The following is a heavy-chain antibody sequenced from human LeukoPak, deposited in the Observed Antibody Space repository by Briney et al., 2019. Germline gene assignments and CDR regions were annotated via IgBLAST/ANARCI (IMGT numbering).Heavy chain of an antibody. V-gene: IGHV4-38-2*01. CDR3: ATNYGSGSYYILVY. D-gene: IGHD3-10*01. J-gene: IGHJ4*02. CDR2: IYHSGST. CDR1: GYSISSGYF. Sequence: KPSGTLSLTCAVSGYSISSGYFWGWIRQPPGKGLEWFGSIYHSGSTYYNPSLKSRVTISLNTSKNQFSLKLSSVTAADTAVYYCATNYGSGSYYILVYWGQGTLVTVSS.